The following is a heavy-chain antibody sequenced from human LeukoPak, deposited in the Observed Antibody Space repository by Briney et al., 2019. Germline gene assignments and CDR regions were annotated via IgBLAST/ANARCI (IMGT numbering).Heavy chain of an antibody. CDR1: GGSISSYY. CDR2: IYYSGST. D-gene: IGHD3-22*01. Sequence: SETLSLTCTGSGGSISSYYWSWIRQPPGKGLEWIGYIYYSGSTNYNPSLKSRVTISVDTSKNQFSLKLSSVTAADTAVYYCARDSSGYLGHYYYYMDVWGKGTTVTVSS. V-gene: IGHV4-59*01. J-gene: IGHJ6*03. CDR3: ARDSSGYLGHYYYYMDV.